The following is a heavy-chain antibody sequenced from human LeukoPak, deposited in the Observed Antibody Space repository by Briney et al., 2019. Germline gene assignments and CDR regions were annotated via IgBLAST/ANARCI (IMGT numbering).Heavy chain of an antibody. CDR3: ARHGRGWFDP. J-gene: IGHJ5*02. Sequence: SETLSLTCTVSGGSISSSSYYWGWIRQPPGKGLGWIGSIYYSGSTYYNPSLKSRVTISVDTSKNQFSLKLSSVTAADTAVYYCARHGRGWFDPWGQGTLVTVSS. CDR1: GGSISSSSYY. D-gene: IGHD1-26*01. V-gene: IGHV4-39*01. CDR2: IYYSGST.